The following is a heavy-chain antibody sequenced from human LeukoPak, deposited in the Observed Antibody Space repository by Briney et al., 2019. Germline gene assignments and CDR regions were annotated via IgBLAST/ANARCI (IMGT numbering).Heavy chain of an antibody. Sequence: GGSLRLSCAASGFTFSRNAMNWVRQAPGKGVEWVAAISGNGLGTYYADSVKGRFNISRDNSRITLYLQMNSLRIEDTAFYYCAKDANYLRSSGYLIPIDFWGQGTLVTVSS. CDR3: AKDANYLRSSGYLIPIDF. CDR1: GFTFSRNA. CDR2: ISGNGLGT. D-gene: IGHD3-22*01. V-gene: IGHV3-23*01. J-gene: IGHJ4*02.